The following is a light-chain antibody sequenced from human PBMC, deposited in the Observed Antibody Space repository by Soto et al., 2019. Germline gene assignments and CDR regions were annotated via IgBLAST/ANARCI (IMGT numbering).Light chain of an antibody. CDR2: GAS. Sequence: EIVLTQSPGILSLSPGERATLSCRSSQSVSNDFLAWYQQKPGQAPRLIIYGASTRATDVPDRFSGSGSGTDFTLTISSLQPEDSAVYFCQQGAHWPRTFGQGTKVDIK. J-gene: IGKJ1*01. CDR1: QSVSNDF. V-gene: IGKV3-20*01. CDR3: QQGAHWPRT.